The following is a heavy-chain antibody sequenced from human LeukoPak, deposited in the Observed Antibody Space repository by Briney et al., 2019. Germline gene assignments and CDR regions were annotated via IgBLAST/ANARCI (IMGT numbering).Heavy chain of an antibody. CDR2: TSYDGSNK. CDR1: GFTFSSYA. CDR3: AREFIGISSGWHPYNWFDP. D-gene: IGHD6-19*01. Sequence: GGSLRLSCAASGFTFSSYAMHWVRQAPGKGLEWVAVTSYDGSNKYYADSVKGRFTISRDNSKNTLYLQMNSLRAEDTAVYYCAREFIGISSGWHPYNWFDPWGQGTLVTVSS. V-gene: IGHV3-30*04. J-gene: IGHJ5*02.